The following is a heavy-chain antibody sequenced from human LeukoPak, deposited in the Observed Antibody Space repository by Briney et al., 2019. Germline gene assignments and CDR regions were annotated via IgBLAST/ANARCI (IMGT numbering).Heavy chain of an antibody. CDR1: GFTFSSYT. Sequence: GGSLRLSCAASGFTFSSYTMSWVRQAPGKRLEWVSAIYGSGGSSYYADSVKGRFTISRDNSKNTLYLQMNSLRGEDMAVYYCAKGTSGSYWVHFDYWGQGTLVTVSS. J-gene: IGHJ4*02. CDR3: AKGTSGSYWVHFDY. CDR2: IYGSGGSS. D-gene: IGHD1-26*01. V-gene: IGHV3-23*01.